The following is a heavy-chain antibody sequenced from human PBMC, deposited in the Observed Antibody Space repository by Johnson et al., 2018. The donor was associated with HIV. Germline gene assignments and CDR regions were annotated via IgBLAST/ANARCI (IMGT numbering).Heavy chain of an antibody. D-gene: IGHD5-18*01. CDR1: GFPFYDYA. Sequence: VQLVESGGGLVQPGRSLRLSCAASGFPFYDYAMHWVRQAPGKGLEWVSGISWNGAYTGCADSVKGRFTISRDNAKHSLYLQMTSLRAEDTAVYYCAKDWDDSYGPDALDIWGQGTMVTVSS. J-gene: IGHJ3*02. CDR3: AKDWDDSYGPDALDI. CDR2: ISWNGAYT. V-gene: IGHV3-9*01.